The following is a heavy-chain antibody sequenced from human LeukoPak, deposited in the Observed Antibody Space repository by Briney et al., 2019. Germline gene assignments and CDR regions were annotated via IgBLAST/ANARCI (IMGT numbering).Heavy chain of an antibody. J-gene: IGHJ5*02. CDR2: IYYSGST. V-gene: IGHV4-59*01. CDR1: GGSISSYY. D-gene: IGHD4-17*01. CDR3: ASSPAYGDPNWFDP. Sequence: SETLSLTCTVSGGSISSYYWSWIRQPPGKGLEWIGYIYYSGSTNYNPSLKSRVTISVDTSKNQFSLKLSSVTAADTAVYYCASSPAYGDPNWFDPWGQGTLVTVSS.